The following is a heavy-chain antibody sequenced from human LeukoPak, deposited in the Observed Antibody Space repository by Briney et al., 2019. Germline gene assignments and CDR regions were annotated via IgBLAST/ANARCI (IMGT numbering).Heavy chain of an antibody. CDR2: ISGSGGST. J-gene: IGHJ4*02. Sequence: PGGSLRLSCAASGFTFSSYAMGWVRQAPGKGLEWVSAISGSGGSTYYADSVKGRFTISRDNSKNTLYLQMNSLRAEDTAVYYCARDPLAVAGGFDYWGQGTLVTVSS. V-gene: IGHV3-23*01. CDR3: ARDPLAVAGGFDY. CDR1: GFTFSSYA. D-gene: IGHD6-19*01.